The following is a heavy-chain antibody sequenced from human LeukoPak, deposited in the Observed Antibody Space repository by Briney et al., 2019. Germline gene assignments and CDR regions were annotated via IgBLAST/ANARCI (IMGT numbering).Heavy chain of an antibody. CDR3: AKGDSAAFDI. D-gene: IGHD2-21*02. CDR2: IRYDGSNK. V-gene: IGHV3-30*02. J-gene: IGHJ3*02. CDR1: GFTFSSYG. Sequence: QSGGSLRLSCAASGFTFSSYGMHWVRQAPGKGLEWVAFIRYDGSNKYYADSVKGRFTISRDNSKNTLYLQMNSLRAEDTAVYYCAKGDSAAFDIWGQGTMVTVSS.